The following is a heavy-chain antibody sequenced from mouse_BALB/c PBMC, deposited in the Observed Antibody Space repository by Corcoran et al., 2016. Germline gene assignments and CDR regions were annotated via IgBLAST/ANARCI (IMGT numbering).Heavy chain of an antibody. Sequence: QIQLVQSAPELKKPGETVKISCKASGYTFTNYGMNWVNQAPGKGLKWMGWINTYTGEPTYADDFKGRFAFSLETSASTAYLQINNLKNEDTATYFCARSDGSSGFAYWGQGTLVTVSA. CDR2: INTYTGEP. D-gene: IGHD1-1*01. J-gene: IGHJ3*01. CDR3: ARSDGSSGFAY. CDR1: GYTFTNYG. V-gene: IGHV9-3-1*01.